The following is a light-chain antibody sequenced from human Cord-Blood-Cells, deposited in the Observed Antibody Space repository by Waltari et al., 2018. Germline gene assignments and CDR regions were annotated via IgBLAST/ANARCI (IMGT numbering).Light chain of an antibody. V-gene: IGKV3-15*01. J-gene: IGKJ5*01. CDR2: CAS. CDR3: QQYNNRPIT. Sequence: EIVMTQSPATLSVSLGERATLSCRASQSVSSNLAWYQQKPGQAPRLLIYCASTRATGIPARFSGSGSGTEFTLTISSLQSEDFAVYYCQQYNNRPITFGQGTRLEIK. CDR1: QSVSSN.